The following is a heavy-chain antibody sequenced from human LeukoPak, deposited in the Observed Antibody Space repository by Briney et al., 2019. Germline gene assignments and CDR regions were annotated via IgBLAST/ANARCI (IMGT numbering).Heavy chain of an antibody. V-gene: IGHV5-51*01. J-gene: IGHJ5*02. CDR2: IYPGDSDT. Sequence: GESLKISCKGSGYSFTSYWIGWVRQMPGKGLEWMGLIYPGDSDTRYSPSFQGQVTISADKSISTACLQWSSLKASDTALYYCWRGGAVLTYYDLWSGNWFDPWGQGTLVTVSS. D-gene: IGHD3-3*01. CDR3: WRGGAVLTYYDLWSGNWFDP. CDR1: GYSFTSYW.